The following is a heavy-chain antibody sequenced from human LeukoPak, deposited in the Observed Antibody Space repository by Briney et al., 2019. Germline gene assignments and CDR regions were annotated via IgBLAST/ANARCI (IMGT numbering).Heavy chain of an antibody. CDR2: IYTGGNT. CDR1: GFTVDSNY. Sequence: GGSLRLSCAASGFTVDSNYLSWVRQAPGKGLEWVSTIYTGGNTYYAASVKGRFTISRDNSKNTLYLQMNSLRAEDTAVYYCARELAALAGMDVWGQGTTVTASS. J-gene: IGHJ6*02. V-gene: IGHV3-53*01. CDR3: ARELAALAGMDV. D-gene: IGHD6-6*01.